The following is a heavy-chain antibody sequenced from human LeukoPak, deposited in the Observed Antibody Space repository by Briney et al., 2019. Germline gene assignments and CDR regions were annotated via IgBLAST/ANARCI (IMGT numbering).Heavy chain of an antibody. J-gene: IGHJ5*02. Sequence: WASVKVSCKASGGTFSSYAISWVRQAPGQGLEWMGGIIPIFGTANYAQKFQGRVTITADESTSTAYMELSSLRSEGTAVYYCARDAGSPWFDPWGQGTLVTVSS. CDR2: IIPIFGTA. CDR3: ARDAGSPWFDP. CDR1: GGTFSSYA. D-gene: IGHD3-10*01. V-gene: IGHV1-69*13.